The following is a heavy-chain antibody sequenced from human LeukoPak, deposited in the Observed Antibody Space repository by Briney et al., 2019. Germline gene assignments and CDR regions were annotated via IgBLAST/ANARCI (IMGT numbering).Heavy chain of an antibody. CDR1: GGSISSYY. J-gene: IGHJ4*02. CDR2: IYTSGST. D-gene: IGHD2-2*01. Sequence: PSETLSLTCTVSGGSISSYYWSWIRQPAGKGLGWIGRIYTSGSTNYNPSLKSRVTMSVDTSKNQFSLKLSSVTAADTAVYYCAREWYCSSTSCYQTFDYWGQGTLVTVSS. V-gene: IGHV4-4*07. CDR3: AREWYCSSTSCYQTFDY.